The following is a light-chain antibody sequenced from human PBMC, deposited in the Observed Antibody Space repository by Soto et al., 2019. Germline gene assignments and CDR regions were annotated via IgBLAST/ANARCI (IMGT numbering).Light chain of an antibody. J-gene: IGKJ2*01. Sequence: EIVLTQSPGTLSLSPGDRATLSCRASQSVSSSCLAWYQQKPGLAPRLLIFGASSRATGIPDRFSGSGSGTDFTLTISRLETEDFAVYYCQQYGSSPYTFGQGTKLDIK. CDR3: QQYGSSPYT. V-gene: IGKV3-20*01. CDR2: GAS. CDR1: QSVSSSC.